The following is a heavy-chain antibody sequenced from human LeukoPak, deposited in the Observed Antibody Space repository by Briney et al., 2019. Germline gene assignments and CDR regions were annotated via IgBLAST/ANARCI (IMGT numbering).Heavy chain of an antibody. CDR2: ISSTGST. J-gene: IGHJ4*02. V-gene: IGHV3-23*01. Sequence: GGSLRLSCAASGFSFSRYTMSWVRQAPGKGLEWVSAISSTGSTFNADSVTGRFTISIDNSKNTLYLQTDSLRVEDTARYFCARVAYSRAWYLFDNWGPGALVTVSS. CDR1: GFSFSRYT. CDR3: ARVAYSRAWYLFDN. D-gene: IGHD3-16*01.